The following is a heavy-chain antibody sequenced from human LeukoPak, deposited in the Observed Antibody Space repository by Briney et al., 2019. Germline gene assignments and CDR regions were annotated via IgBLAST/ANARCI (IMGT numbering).Heavy chain of an antibody. CDR2: IYSSGST. J-gene: IGHJ4*02. CDR3: ARRTDY. D-gene: IGHD1-14*01. Sequence: SETLSLTCTVSGGPMNNYYWNWIRQPAGKGLEWIGHIYSSGSTNYNPSLKSRVTMSIDTSKNQFFLKLSPVTAADTAVYYCARRTDYWGQGTLVTVSS. CDR1: GGPMNNYY. V-gene: IGHV4-4*07.